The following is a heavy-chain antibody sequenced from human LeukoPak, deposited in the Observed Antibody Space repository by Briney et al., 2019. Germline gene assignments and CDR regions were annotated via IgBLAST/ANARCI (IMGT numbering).Heavy chain of an antibody. J-gene: IGHJ4*02. CDR1: GGSISSYY. D-gene: IGHD3-3*01. CDR2: IYYSGST. V-gene: IGHV4-59*01. Sequence: SETLSLTCTVSGGSISSYYWSSIRQPPGKGLEWIGYIYYSGSTNYNPSLKSRVTISVDTSKNQFSLKRSSVTAADTAVYYCARGLGDPITIFGVVTHFDYWGQGTLVTVSS. CDR3: ARGLGDPITIFGVVTHFDY.